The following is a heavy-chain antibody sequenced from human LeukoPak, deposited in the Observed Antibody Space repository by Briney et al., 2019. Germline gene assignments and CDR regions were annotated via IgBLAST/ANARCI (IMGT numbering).Heavy chain of an antibody. D-gene: IGHD3-10*01. CDR3: ARDGGEGAWVHGELHDY. CDR2: ISYDGSNK. Sequence: PGGSLRLSCAASGFTFSSYAMHWVRQAPGKGLEWVAVISYDGSNKYYADSVKGRFTISRDNSKNTLYLQMNSLRAEDTAVYYCARDGGEGAWVHGELHDYWGQGTLVTVSS. V-gene: IGHV3-30-3*01. J-gene: IGHJ4*02. CDR1: GFTFSSYA.